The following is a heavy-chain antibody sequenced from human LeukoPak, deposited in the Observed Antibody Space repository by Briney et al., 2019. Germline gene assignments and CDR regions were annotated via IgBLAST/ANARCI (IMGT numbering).Heavy chain of an antibody. CDR3: GSGDRGWFWVGQY. Sequence: SDTLSLTRTDSGGSISSVSNSWVWIRQPPGKGLEWIGSIYQSGSTYYNPPLKSQVTISVDTSKNQISLKLTSVTVAHTPVYYCGSGDRGWFWVGQYWGQGTLVTVSS. V-gene: IGHV4-39*01. J-gene: IGHJ4*02. D-gene: IGHD3-10*01. CDR2: IYQSGST. CDR1: GGSISSVSNS.